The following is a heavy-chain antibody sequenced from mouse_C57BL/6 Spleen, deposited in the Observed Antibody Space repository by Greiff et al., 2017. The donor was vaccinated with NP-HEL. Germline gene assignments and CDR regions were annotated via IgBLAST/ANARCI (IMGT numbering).Heavy chain of an antibody. CDR3: ASVYDYDGRYFDY. CDR2: INPNNGGT. D-gene: IGHD2-4*01. Sequence: VQLQQSGPELVKPGASVKMSCKASGYTFTDYNMHWVKQSHGKSLEWIGYINPNNGGTSYNQKFKGKATLTVNKSSSTAYMELRSLTSEDSAVYYCASVYDYDGRYFDYWGQGTTLTVSS. J-gene: IGHJ2*01. CDR1: GYTFTDYN. V-gene: IGHV1-22*01.